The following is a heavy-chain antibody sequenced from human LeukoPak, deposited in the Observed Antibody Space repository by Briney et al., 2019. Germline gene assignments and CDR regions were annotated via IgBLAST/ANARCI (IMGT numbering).Heavy chain of an antibody. D-gene: IGHD6-13*01. Sequence: SETLSLTCSVSGYSITSGYYWGWIRQSPGKGLEWIGSVYHDGSTYYNPSLKSRVTVSVDTSKNQISLSLSSVTATDTAVYYCARDFFGRAAGTGNWFDPWGQEPWSPSPQ. J-gene: IGHJ5*02. CDR2: VYHDGST. CDR1: GYSITSGYY. V-gene: IGHV4-38-2*02. CDR3: ARDFFGRAAGTGNWFDP.